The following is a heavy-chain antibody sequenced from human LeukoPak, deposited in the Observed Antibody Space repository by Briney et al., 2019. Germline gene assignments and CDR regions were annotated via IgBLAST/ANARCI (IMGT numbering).Heavy chain of an antibody. V-gene: IGHV1-2*02. CDR2: INPNSGGT. CDR1: GYTFTGYY. CDR3: ARDLVIVPLGYCFDP. D-gene: IGHD3-22*01. Sequence: ASVKVSCKASGYTFTGYYLHWVRQAPGQGLEWMGWINPNSGGTNYAQKFQGRVTMTRDTSISTAYMELSRLRSDDTAVYYCARDLVIVPLGYCFDPWGQGTLVTASS. J-gene: IGHJ5*02.